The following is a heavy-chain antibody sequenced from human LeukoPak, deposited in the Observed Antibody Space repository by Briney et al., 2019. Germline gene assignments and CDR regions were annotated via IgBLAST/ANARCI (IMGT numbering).Heavy chain of an antibody. CDR1: GLTIRRYW. V-gene: IGHV3-7*01. CDR2: IKEDGSEK. CDR3: ARGARHDFWSGS. J-gene: IGHJ5*02. Sequence: GGSLRLSCAASGLTIRRYWMNWIRQAPGKGLEWVANIKEDGSEKYYVDSVKGRFTISRDNAKNSLYLQMNSLSGDDTAVYYCARGARHDFWSGSWGQGTLVIVSS. D-gene: IGHD3-3*01.